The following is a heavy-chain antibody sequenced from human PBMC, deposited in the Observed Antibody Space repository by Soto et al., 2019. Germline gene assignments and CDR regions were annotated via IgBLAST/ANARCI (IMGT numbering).Heavy chain of an antibody. J-gene: IGHJ6*03. Sequence: SETLSLTCAVYGGSFSGYYWSWIRQPPGKGLEWIGEINHSGSTNYNPSLKSRVTISVDTSKNQFSLKLSSVTAADTAVYYCARGTRDYGSGKRGYYYYYMDVWGKGTTVTVSS. V-gene: IGHV4-34*01. CDR3: ARGTRDYGSGKRGYYYYYMDV. CDR2: INHSGST. D-gene: IGHD3-10*01. CDR1: GGSFSGYY.